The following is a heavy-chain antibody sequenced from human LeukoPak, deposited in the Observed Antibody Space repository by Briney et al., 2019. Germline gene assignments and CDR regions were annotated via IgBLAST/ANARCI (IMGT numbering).Heavy chain of an antibody. V-gene: IGHV1-24*01. CDR3: ARVDSMVSTLGPLDP. CDR2: FDPEDGET. D-gene: IGHD5/OR15-5a*01. J-gene: IGHJ5*02. CDR1: GYTLTELS. Sequence: ASVKVSCKVSGYTLTELSMHWVRQAPGKGLEWMGGFDPEDGETIYAQKFQGRVTMTEDTSTDTAYMELSSLRSEDTAMYYCARVDSMVSTLGPLDPWGQGTLVTVSS.